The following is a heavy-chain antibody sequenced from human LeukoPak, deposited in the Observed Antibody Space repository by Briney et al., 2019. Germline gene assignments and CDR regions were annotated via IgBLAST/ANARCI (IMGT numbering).Heavy chain of an antibody. D-gene: IGHD4-17*01. CDR2: IKSKTDGGTT. V-gene: IGHV3-15*01. CDR3: TTLEGYGDNHH. CDR1: GFTFSSYW. J-gene: IGHJ5*02. Sequence: GGSLRLSCAASGFTFSSYWMSWVRQAPGKGLEWVGRIKSKTDGGTTDYAAPVKGRFTISRDDSKNTLYLQMNSLKTEDTAVYYCTTLEGYGDNHHWGQGTLVTVSS.